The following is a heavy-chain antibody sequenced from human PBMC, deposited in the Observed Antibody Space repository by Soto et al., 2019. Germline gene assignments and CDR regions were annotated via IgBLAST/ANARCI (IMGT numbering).Heavy chain of an antibody. Sequence: QVQLVQSGAEVKKPGSSVKVSCQASGGTFSSYAISWVRPAPGQGLEWMGGLIPIFGTANYAQKFQGRVTMTADESTSTAYMELSSLRSEDTAVYYCAREYGSGGSCYPYYYYYYGMDVWGQGTTVTVSS. CDR3: AREYGSGGSCYPYYYYYYGMDV. D-gene: IGHD2-15*01. CDR1: GGTFSSYA. J-gene: IGHJ6*02. V-gene: IGHV1-69*01. CDR2: LIPIFGTA.